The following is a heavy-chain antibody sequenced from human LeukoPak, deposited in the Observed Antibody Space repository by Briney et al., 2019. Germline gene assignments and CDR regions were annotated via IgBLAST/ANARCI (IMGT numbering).Heavy chain of an antibody. J-gene: IGHJ4*02. CDR2: IRSKAYGGTA. CDR3: TKSGTAIVGTTAAYYFDY. V-gene: IGHV3-49*04. CDR1: GFTFGDYA. Sequence: GGSLRLSCTASGFTFGDYAMSWVRQAPGKGLEWVGFIRSKAYGGTAEYAASVKGRFTISRDGSKSIAYLKMNSLKTEDTAVYYCTKSGTAIVGTTAAYYFDYWGQGTLVTVSS. D-gene: IGHD1-26*01.